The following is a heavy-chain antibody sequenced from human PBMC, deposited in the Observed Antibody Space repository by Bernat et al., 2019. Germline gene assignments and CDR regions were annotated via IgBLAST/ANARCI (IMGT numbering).Heavy chain of an antibody. CDR2: IYYSGST. D-gene: IGHD2-21*01. Sequence: QVQLQESGPGLVKPSQTLSLTCTVSGGSISSGGYYWSWIRQHPGKGLEWIGYIYYSGSTYYNPSPNSRVTISVDTSKNQSSQKLCSVTAGDTAVEYCAGEGGGVIAIGVCSEAFDIWGQGTMVTVSS. V-gene: IGHV4-31*03. CDR3: AGEGGGVIAIGVCSEAFDI. J-gene: IGHJ3*02. CDR1: GGSISSGGYY.